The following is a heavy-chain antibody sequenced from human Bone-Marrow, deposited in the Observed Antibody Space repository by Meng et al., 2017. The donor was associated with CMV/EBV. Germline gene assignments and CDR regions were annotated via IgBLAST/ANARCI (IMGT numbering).Heavy chain of an antibody. V-gene: IGHV1-69*02. J-gene: IGHJ3*02. CDR3: ARFRVGADGAFDI. CDR2: IIPILGIA. CDR1: GGTFSSYT. Sequence: SVKVSCKASGGTFSSYTISWVRQAPGQGLEWMGRIIPILGIANYAQKFQGRVTITADKSTSTAYMELRSLRSDDTAVYYCARFRVGADGAFDIWGQGTMVTVSS. D-gene: IGHD1-26*01.